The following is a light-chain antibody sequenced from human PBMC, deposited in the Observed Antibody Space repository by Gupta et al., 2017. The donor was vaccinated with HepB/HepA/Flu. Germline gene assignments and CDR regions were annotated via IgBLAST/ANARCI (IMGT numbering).Light chain of an antibody. CDR2: VNSDGTH. J-gene: IGLJ2*01. CDR1: SGHTNYA. CDR3: QTWGTGIHVV. Sequence: QLVLTQSPSASASLGASVKLACTLSSGHTNYAIAWHQQQPEKGPRYLMKVNSDGTHIKEDGIPDRFSGSSSGAERYLTISSLQSEDEADYDCQTWGTGIHVVFGGGTNLTVL. V-gene: IGLV4-69*01.